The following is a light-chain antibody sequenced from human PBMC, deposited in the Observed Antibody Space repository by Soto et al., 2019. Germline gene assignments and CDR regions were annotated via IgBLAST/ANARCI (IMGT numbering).Light chain of an antibody. J-gene: IGKJ4*01. Sequence: DIQMTQSPSSLSASVGDRVTITCRASQSISSYLNWYQQKPGKAPKLLIYAASSLQSGVPSRFSGSGSGTDCTLTISSLQHEDFATYYCQQSYSTPQLTCGGGTKVEIK. CDR2: AAS. V-gene: IGKV1-39*01. CDR1: QSISSY. CDR3: QQSYSTPQLT.